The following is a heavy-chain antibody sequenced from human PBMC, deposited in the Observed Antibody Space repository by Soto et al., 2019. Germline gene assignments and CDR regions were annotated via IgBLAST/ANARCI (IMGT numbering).Heavy chain of an antibody. J-gene: IGHJ6*02. CDR2: MSPNSGNT. Sequence: QVQLVQSGAEVKKPGASVKVSCKASGYTFSSYDIHWVRQATGQGLEWMGWMSPNSGNTGFAQKFQGRVIMTRNPSINTAYVELSSLRSEDTAVYYCAVRSGYDFVHYSGMDVWGQGITVIVSS. CDR1: GYTFSSYD. V-gene: IGHV1-8*01. D-gene: IGHD5-12*01. CDR3: AVRSGYDFVHYSGMDV.